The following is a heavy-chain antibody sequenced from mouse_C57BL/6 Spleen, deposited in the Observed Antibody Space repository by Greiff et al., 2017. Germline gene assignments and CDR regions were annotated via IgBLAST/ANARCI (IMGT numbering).Heavy chain of an antibody. CDR1: GYTFTDYY. CDR3: ARGVLLLHYFDY. Sequence: VQGVESGPELVKPGASVKISCKASGYTFTDYYINWVKQRPGQGLEWIGWIFPGSGSTYYNEKFKGKATLTVDKSSSTAYMLLSSLTSEDSAVYFCARGVLLLHYFDYWGQGTTLTVSS. CDR2: IFPGSGST. J-gene: IGHJ2*01. D-gene: IGHD1-1*01. V-gene: IGHV1-75*01.